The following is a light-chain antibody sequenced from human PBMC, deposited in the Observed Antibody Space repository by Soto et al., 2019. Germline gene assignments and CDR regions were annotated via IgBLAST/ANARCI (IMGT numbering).Light chain of an antibody. J-gene: IGKJ1*01. CDR1: QSISSW. CDR2: DAS. Sequence: DIQMTQSPSTLSASVGDRVTITCRASQSISSWLAWYQQKPGKAPKVLIFDASSLESGVPSRFSGSGSATEFTLTISSLQPDDFATYYCQQYYTYTWTFGPGTKVDIK. V-gene: IGKV1-5*01. CDR3: QQYYTYTWT.